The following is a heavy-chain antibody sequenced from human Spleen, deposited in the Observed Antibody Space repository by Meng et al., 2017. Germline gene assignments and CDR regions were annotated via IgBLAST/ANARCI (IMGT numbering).Heavy chain of an antibody. CDR1: GGSFSDYY. J-gene: IGHJ4*02. V-gene: IGHV4-34*01. Sequence: QVQLPQLGAGLLKPSETLSLTCVVSGGSFSDYYWSWIRQPPGKGLKWIGEINHSGSTNYNPSLESRATISVDTSQNNLSLKLSSVTAADSAVYYCARGPTTMAHDFDYWGQGTLVTVSS. CDR3: ARGPTTMAHDFDY. D-gene: IGHD4-11*01. CDR2: INHSGST.